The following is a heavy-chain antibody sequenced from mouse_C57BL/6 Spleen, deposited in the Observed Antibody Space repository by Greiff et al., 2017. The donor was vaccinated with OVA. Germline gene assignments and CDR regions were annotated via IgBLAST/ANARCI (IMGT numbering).Heavy chain of an antibody. D-gene: IGHD2-3*01. CDR2: IDPSDSET. V-gene: IGHV1-52*01. J-gene: IGHJ2*01. CDR1: GYTFTSYW. Sequence: VQLQQPGAELVRPGSSVKLSCKASGYTFTSYWMHWVKQRPIQGLEWIGNIDPSDSETHYNQKFKDKATLTVDKSSSTANMQLSSLTSEDSAVYYCAREGDGPYYFDYWGQGTTLTVSS. CDR3: AREGDGPYYFDY.